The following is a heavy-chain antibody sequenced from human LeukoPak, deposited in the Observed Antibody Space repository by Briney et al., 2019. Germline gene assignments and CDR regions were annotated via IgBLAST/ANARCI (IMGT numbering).Heavy chain of an antibody. CDR2: IYSGGST. CDR3: AREMYCSGGSCYGDAFDI. V-gene: IGHV3-66*01. D-gene: IGHD2-15*01. Sequence: GGSLRLSCAASGFTVSNKYMSWVRQAPGRGLEWVSVIYSGGSTYYADSVKGRFSISRDKSKNTLYLQMNSLRAEDAALYYCAREMYCSGGSCYGDAFDIWGQGTMVTVSS. CDR1: GFTVSNKY. J-gene: IGHJ3*02.